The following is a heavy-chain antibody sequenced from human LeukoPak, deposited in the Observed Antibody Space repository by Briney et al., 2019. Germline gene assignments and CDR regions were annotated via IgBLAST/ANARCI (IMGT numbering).Heavy chain of an antibody. CDR3: ARGGVSGGFDY. J-gene: IGHJ4*02. V-gene: IGHV3-48*03. CDR1: GFTFSSYE. CDR2: ISSSGSTI. D-gene: IGHD1-26*01. Sequence: QSGGSLRLSCAASGFTFSSYEMNWVRQAPGKGLEWVSYISSSGSTIYYADSVKGRFTISRDDAKNSLFLQMNSLRAEDTAVYYCARGGVSGGFDYWGQGTLVTVSS.